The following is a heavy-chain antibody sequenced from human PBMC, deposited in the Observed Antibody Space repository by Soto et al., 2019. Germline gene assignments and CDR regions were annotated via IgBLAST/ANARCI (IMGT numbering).Heavy chain of an antibody. CDR3: AREIEAFDI. Sequence: EVQLVESGGGLVQPGGSLRLSCAASGFTFSSYAMHWVRQAPGKGLEYVSAISSNGGSTYYANSVKGRFTIPRDNSKNTLYLQMGSLRAEDMAVYYCAREIEAFDIWGQGTMVTVSS. CDR1: GFTFSSYA. V-gene: IGHV3-64*01. CDR2: ISSNGGST. J-gene: IGHJ3*02.